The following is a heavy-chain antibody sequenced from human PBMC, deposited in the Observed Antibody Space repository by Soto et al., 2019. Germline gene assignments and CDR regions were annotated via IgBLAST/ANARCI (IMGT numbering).Heavy chain of an antibody. CDR2: MNPNSANT. V-gene: IGHV1-8*01. D-gene: IGHD2-21*01. Sequence: QVQLVQSGAEVKKPGASVKVSCKASGYTFTSYDINWVRQATGQGLEWMGWMNPNSANTGYAQKFQGRLTMTRNTSISTAYMELSSLSSEDTAVYYCARSDGYNLNCFDPWGQGTLVTVSS. CDR3: ARSDGYNLNCFDP. J-gene: IGHJ5*02. CDR1: GYTFTSYD.